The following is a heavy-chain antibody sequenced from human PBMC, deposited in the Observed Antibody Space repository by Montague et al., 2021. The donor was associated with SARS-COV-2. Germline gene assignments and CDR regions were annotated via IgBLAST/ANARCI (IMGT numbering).Heavy chain of an antibody. CDR1: GGSISSSSYY. D-gene: IGHD3-22*01. CDR3: ARDTRITMIVVVQGYGMDV. J-gene: IGHJ6*02. Sequence: SETLSLTCTVSGGSISSSSYYWGWIRQPPGKGLEWIGSIYYSGSTYYNPSLKSRVTISVDTSKNQFSLKLSSVTAAGTAVYYCARDTRITMIVVVQGYGMDVWGQGTTVTVSS. CDR2: IYYSGST. V-gene: IGHV4-39*07.